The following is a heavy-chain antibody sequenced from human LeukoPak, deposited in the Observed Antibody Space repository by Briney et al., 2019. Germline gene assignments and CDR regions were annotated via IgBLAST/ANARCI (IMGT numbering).Heavy chain of an antibody. J-gene: IGHJ4*02. V-gene: IGHV3-49*03. CDR1: GFVFRDNA. Sequence: GRSLRLSCAASGFVFRDNAIAWFRQPPGKGLEWIGYIRGETHGGATDYAASVKGRFTISRDEFKTSAYLHLNHLRPDDTAVYYCSRSGFRDWGQGTLVIVSS. CDR3: SRSGFRD. D-gene: IGHD5-12*01. CDR2: IRGETHGGAT.